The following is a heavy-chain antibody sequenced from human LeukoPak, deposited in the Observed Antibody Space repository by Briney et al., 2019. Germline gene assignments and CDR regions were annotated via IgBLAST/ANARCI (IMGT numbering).Heavy chain of an antibody. CDR1: GYTFTSYY. CDR3: ARDWDCSGGSCVVLDAFDI. D-gene: IGHD2-15*01. CDR2: INPSGGST. Sequence: GASVKVSCKASGYTFTSYYMHWVRQAPGQGLEWMGTINPSGGSTSYAQKFQGRVTMTRDTSTSTVYMELSSLRSEDTAVYYCARDWDCSGGSCVVLDAFDIWGQGTMVTVSS. V-gene: IGHV1-46*01. J-gene: IGHJ3*02.